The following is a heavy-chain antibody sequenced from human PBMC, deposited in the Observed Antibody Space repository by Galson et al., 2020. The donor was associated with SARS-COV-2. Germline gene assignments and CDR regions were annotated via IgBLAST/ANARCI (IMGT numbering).Heavy chain of an antibody. J-gene: IGHJ2*01. V-gene: IGHV4-39*01. Sequence: SETLSLTCTVSGGSISTTRYFWGWIRQPPGKGLEWIGTISYSGTTYYNPSLRSRVTISVDTSKNQFSLNLNYVTAADTAVYYCARRGGTVTTQLVDLWGRGTLVTVSS. CDR1: GGSISTTRYF. CDR2: ISYSGTT. D-gene: IGHD4-17*01. CDR3: ARRGGTVTTQLVDL.